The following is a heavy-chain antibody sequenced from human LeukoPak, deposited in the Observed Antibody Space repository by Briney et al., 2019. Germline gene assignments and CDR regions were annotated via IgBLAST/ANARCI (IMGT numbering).Heavy chain of an antibody. CDR3: ARERYCTADICSGGDAFDI. CDR2: IYTRGST. CDR1: GGSINNYY. J-gene: IGHJ3*02. V-gene: IGHV4-4*07. D-gene: IGHD2-8*02. Sequence: SETLSLTCTVSGGSINNYYWSWIRQPAGKGLEWIGRIYTRGSTNYNPSLKSRVTMSVDTSKNQFSLKLSSVTAADTAVYYCARERYCTADICSGGDAFDIWGQGTMVSVSS.